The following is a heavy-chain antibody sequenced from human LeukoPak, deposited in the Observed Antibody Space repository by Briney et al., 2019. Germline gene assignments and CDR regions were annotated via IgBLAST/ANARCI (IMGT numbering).Heavy chain of an antibody. CDR3: AAGEGICSSTSCYTVWFDP. V-gene: IGHV3-23*01. CDR2: ISGSGGST. D-gene: IGHD2-2*02. J-gene: IGHJ5*02. Sequence: GSLRLSCAASGFTFSSYAMSWVRQAPGKGLEWVSAISGSGGSTYYADSVKGRFTISRDNSKNTLYLQMNSLRAEDTAVYYCAAGEGICSSTSCYTVWFDPWGQGTLVTVSS. CDR1: GFTFSSYA.